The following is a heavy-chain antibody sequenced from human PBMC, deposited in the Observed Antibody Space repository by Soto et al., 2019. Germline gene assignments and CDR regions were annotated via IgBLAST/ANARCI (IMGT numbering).Heavy chain of an antibody. CDR2: IGIGSSTK. D-gene: IGHD2-8*01. CDR1: GVTLRNSV. V-gene: IGHV3-48*01. CDR3: VREQLYFNDVFGRPLNGLDL. J-gene: IGHJ3*01. Sequence: PGGSMGLACAASGVTLRNSVVAGVRQAPGKGLEWVSYIGIGSSTKYYADSVKGRFTISRDDADNSLFLQMNSRGADDTALYYCVREQLYFNDVFGRPLNGLDLWGPGTMVTVSS.